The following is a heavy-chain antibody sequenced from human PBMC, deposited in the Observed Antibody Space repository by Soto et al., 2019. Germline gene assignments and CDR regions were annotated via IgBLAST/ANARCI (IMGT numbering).Heavy chain of an antibody. CDR3: ARSLWFGELH. CDR2: IYWDNDK. D-gene: IGHD3-10*01. Sequence: QITLKESGPTLVKPTQTLTLTCSFSGFSLSTTGVGVGWIRQSPGKALEWLAIIYWDNDKRYSPSLKSRVTIPKDTSKNQVVLTGTNMDPVDTGTYYCARSLWFGELHWGQGALVTVSS. V-gene: IGHV2-5*02. CDR1: GFSLSTTGVG. J-gene: IGHJ4*02.